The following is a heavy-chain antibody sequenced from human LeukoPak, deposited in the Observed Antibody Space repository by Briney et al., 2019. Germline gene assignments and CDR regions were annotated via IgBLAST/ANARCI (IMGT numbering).Heavy chain of an antibody. Sequence: GGSLRLSCAASGFTFSSYAMHWVRQAPGKGLEWVAVISYDGSNKYYADSVKGRFTISRDNSKNTLYLQMNSLRAEDTAVYYCARSLRVRGVLDYMDVWGKGTTVTISS. CDR1: GFTFSSYA. V-gene: IGHV3-30*04. CDR3: ARSLRVRGVLDYMDV. D-gene: IGHD3-10*01. CDR2: ISYDGSNK. J-gene: IGHJ6*03.